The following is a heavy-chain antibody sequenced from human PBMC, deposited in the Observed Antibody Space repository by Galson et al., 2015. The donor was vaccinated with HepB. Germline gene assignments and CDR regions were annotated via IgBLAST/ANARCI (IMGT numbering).Heavy chain of an antibody. Sequence: SLRLSCAASGFTFSSYGMHWVRQAPGKGLEWVAVISYDGSNKYYADSVKGRFTISRDNSKNTLYLQMNSLRAEDTAVYYCAKDGVSSYGGGMDVWGQGTTFTVSS. CDR3: AKDGVSSYGGGMDV. CDR1: GFTFSSYG. D-gene: IGHD5-18*01. J-gene: IGHJ6*02. V-gene: IGHV3-30*18. CDR2: ISYDGSNK.